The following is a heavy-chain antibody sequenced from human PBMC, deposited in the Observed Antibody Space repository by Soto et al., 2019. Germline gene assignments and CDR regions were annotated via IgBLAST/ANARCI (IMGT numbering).Heavy chain of an antibody. CDR2: ISAYNGNT. D-gene: IGHD1-26*01. CDR3: ARGGQWDFLSDY. V-gene: IGHV1-18*01. Sequence: QVQLVQSGAEVKKPGASVKVSCKASGYSFTRYYINWVRQAHGQGLEWMGWISAYNGNTHYEEKLQGRVTLTTDTSTSTANIELRSLRSDDTAGYFCARGGQWDFLSDYWGQGTLVTVSS. J-gene: IGHJ4*02. CDR1: GYSFTRYY.